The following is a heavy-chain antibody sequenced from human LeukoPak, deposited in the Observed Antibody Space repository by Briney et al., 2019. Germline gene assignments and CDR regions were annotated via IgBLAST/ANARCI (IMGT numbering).Heavy chain of an antibody. CDR1: GYTFTSYA. D-gene: IGHD3-3*01. Sequence: GASVKVSCKASGYTFTSYAMHWVRQAPGQRLEWMGWINAGNGNTKYSQKFQGRVTITGDTSASTAYMELSSLRSEDTAVYYCARDRLGVVIYDYGMDVWGQGTTVTVSS. V-gene: IGHV1-3*01. J-gene: IGHJ6*02. CDR2: INAGNGNT. CDR3: ARDRLGVVIYDYGMDV.